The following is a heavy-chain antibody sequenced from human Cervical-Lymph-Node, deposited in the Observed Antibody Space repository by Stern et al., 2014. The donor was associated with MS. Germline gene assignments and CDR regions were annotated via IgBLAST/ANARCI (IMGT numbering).Heavy chain of an antibody. Sequence: EVQLVESGGGLVKPGGSLRLSCAASGFTFSSYSMNWVRQAPGKGLEWVSSISSSSSYIYYADSVKGRFTISRDNAKNSLYLQMNSLRAEDTAVYYCARDPEVEYGDYYFDYWGQGTLVTVSS. J-gene: IGHJ4*02. D-gene: IGHD4-17*01. CDR1: GFTFSSYS. CDR3: ARDPEVEYGDYYFDY. V-gene: IGHV3-21*01. CDR2: ISSSSSYI.